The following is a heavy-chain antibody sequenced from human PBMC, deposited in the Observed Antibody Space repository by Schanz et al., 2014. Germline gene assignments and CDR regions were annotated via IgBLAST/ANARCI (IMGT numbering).Heavy chain of an antibody. CDR3: ARGLRPFAELSAY. J-gene: IGHJ4*02. Sequence: QVQLQESGPGLVKPSGTLSLTCAVSGGSISSSDWWSWVRQPPGKGLEWIGYIYYSGSSDYNPSLKSRVTRSVDTSKNQFSLKLSSVTAADTAVYYCARGLRPFAELSAYWGQGTLVTVSS. D-gene: IGHD3-10*01. CDR2: IYYSGSS. V-gene: IGHV4-4*02. CDR1: GGSISSSDW.